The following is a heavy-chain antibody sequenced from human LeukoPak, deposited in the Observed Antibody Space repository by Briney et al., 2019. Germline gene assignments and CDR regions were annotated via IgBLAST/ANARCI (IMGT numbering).Heavy chain of an antibody. V-gene: IGHV3-21*01. J-gene: IGHJ3*02. CDR2: ISSSSSYI. D-gene: IGHD3-10*01. Sequence: GGSLRLSCAASGFTFSNAWMSWVRQAPGKGLEWVSSISSSSSYIYYADSVKGRFTISRDNAKNSLYLQMNSLRAEDTAVYYCARVMPIIVIGGVIIPDAFDIWGQGTMVTDSS. CDR1: GFTFSNAW. CDR3: ARVMPIIVIGGVIIPDAFDI.